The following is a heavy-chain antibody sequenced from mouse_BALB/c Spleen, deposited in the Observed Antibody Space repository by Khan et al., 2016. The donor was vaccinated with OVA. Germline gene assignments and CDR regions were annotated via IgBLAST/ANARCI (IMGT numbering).Heavy chain of an antibody. CDR2: INPTSGYT. Sequence: VQLQQSGAELAKPGASVKMSCKASGYTFTTYWMHWVKQRPGQGLEWIGYINPTSGYTDYNQKFKDKATLTADQSSSTASMQLSSLTSDDSAVYYCARARIAYWGQGTTLTVSS. J-gene: IGHJ2*01. V-gene: IGHV1-7*01. D-gene: IGHD3-3*01. CDR1: GYTFTTYW. CDR3: ARARIAY.